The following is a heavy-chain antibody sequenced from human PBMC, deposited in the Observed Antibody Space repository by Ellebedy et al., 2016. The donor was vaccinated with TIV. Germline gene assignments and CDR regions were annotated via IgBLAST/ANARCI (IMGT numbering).Heavy chain of an antibody. CDR2: IYYSGST. D-gene: IGHD3-16*01. CDR3: ASRSYEYYYYGMDV. CDR1: GGSISNYY. Sequence: MPSETLSLTCTVSGGSISNYYWSWIRQPPGKGLEWIGYIYYSGSTNYNPSLKSRVTISVDTSKSQFSLNLSSVTTADTAVYYCASRSYEYYYYGMDVWGQGTTVTVSS. J-gene: IGHJ6*02. V-gene: IGHV4-59*01.